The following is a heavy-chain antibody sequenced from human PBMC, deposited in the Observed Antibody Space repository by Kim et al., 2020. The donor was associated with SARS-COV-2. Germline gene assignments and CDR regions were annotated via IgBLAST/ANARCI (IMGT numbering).Heavy chain of an antibody. Sequence: GGSLRLSCAASGFTFSSYAMSWVRQAPGKGLEWVSAISGSGGSTYYADSVKGRFTISRDNSKNTLYLQMNSLRAEDTAVYYCAKALPSRDYVWGSYRRFDAFDIWGQGTMVTVSS. V-gene: IGHV3-23*01. D-gene: IGHD3-16*02. CDR1: GFTFSSYA. CDR2: ISGSGGST. J-gene: IGHJ3*02. CDR3: AKALPSRDYVWGSYRRFDAFDI.